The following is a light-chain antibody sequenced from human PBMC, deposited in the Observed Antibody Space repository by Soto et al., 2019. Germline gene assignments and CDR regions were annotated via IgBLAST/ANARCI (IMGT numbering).Light chain of an antibody. V-gene: IGKV3-20*01. CDR1: QRFNSNY. J-gene: IGKJ1*01. CDR3: QHYVDSPWA. Sequence: EIVLTQSPGTLSLSPGERATLSCRASQRFNSNYLAWYQKKPGQAPRLVMYAASSRATGIPDRFSGSASGTDFTLNITRVETEDFAVYYCQHYVDSPWAFGQGTKLEIK. CDR2: AAS.